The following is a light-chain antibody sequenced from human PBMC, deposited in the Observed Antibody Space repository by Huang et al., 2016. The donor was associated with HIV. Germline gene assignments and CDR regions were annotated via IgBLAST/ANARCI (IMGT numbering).Light chain of an antibody. CDR3: HQCRNWRRLT. V-gene: IGKV3-11*01. CDR1: QSVSID. Sequence: EIVLTQSPATLSLSPGERATLSCRASQSVSIDLAWYHHKPGQAPRLLIFDASTWATGIPARFMGSGSWTDFSLTISSLEPEDFAVYYCHQCRNWRRLTFGGGTKVEI. CDR2: DAS. J-gene: IGKJ4*01.